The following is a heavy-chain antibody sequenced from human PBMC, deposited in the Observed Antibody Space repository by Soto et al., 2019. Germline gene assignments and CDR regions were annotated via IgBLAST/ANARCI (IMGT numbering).Heavy chain of an antibody. CDR3: ARPTSGSGDY. CDR2: INPKNGGT. CDR1: GYSFPDFY. D-gene: IGHD1-26*01. Sequence: QVHLVQSGAEVKKPGASVKVSCKTSGYSFPDFYIHWVRQAPGQGLEWMGWINPKNGGTNFARKFQGRVTMTRDTSISTIYMEVSSLESDDTAVYDCARPTSGSGDYWGQGTLVTVSS. J-gene: IGHJ4*02. V-gene: IGHV1-2*02.